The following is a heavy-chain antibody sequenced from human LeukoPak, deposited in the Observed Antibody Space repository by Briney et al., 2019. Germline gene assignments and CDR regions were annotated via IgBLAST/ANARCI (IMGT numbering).Heavy chain of an antibody. CDR1: GGSLSNGSYY. V-gene: IGHV4-61*02. CDR3: ARASGSSWSRLGVYYYYMDV. CDR2: IYTSGST. Sequence: SETLPLTCPVSGGSLSNGSYYWSWIRQPAGKGLEWIGRIYTSGSTNYNPSLKSRVTISVDTSKNQFSLKLTSVTAADTAVYYCARASGSSWSRLGVYYYYMDVWGKGTTVTVSS. J-gene: IGHJ6*03. D-gene: IGHD6-13*01.